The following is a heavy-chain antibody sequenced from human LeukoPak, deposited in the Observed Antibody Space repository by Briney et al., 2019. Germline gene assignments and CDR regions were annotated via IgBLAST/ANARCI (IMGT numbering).Heavy chain of an antibody. V-gene: IGHV4-39*07. D-gene: IGHD5-18*01. Sequence: SETLSLTCTVSGGSISSSSYYWSWIRQPPGKGLEWIGEINHSGSTNYNPSLKSRVTISVDTSKNQFSLKLSSVTAADTAVYYCARRTRGYSYGPYYYGMDVWGQGTTVTVSS. CDR1: GGSISSSSYY. CDR3: ARRTRGYSYGPYYYGMDV. CDR2: INHSGST. J-gene: IGHJ6*02.